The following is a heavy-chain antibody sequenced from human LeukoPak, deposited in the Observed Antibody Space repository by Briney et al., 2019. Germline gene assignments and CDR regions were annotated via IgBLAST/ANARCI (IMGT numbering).Heavy chain of an antibody. V-gene: IGHV3-30*18. D-gene: IGHD3-10*01. CDR3: AKPYYYGSGTPSYFDY. Sequence: GGSLRLSCVASAFTFTTYTMKWVRQAPGKGLEWVAVTSYDGSKKFYADSVKGRFTISRDNSKNTLYLQMNSLRAEDTAVYYCAKPYYYGSGTPSYFDYWGQGTLVTVSS. CDR1: AFTFTTYT. CDR2: TSYDGSKK. J-gene: IGHJ4*02.